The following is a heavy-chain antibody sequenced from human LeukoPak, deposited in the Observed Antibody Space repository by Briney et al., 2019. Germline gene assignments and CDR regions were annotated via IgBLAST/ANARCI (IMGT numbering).Heavy chain of an antibody. J-gene: IGHJ4*02. V-gene: IGHV3-23*01. D-gene: IGHD4-17*01. CDR3: ARGYGPDDY. CDR1: GFTFSSYA. CDR2: ISGSGTTT. Sequence: GGSLRLSCAASGFTFSSYAMTWVRQAPGKGLEWVSGISGSGTTTYYADSVKGRFTISRDNSKNTLYLQMNSLRAEDTAVYYCARGYGPDDYWGQGTLVTVSS.